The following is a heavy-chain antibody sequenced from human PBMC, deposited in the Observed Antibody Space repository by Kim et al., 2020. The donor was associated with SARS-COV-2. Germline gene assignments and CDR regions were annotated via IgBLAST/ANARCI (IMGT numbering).Heavy chain of an antibody. Sequence: SVKGEFTIARDNAKNSRDLQMNGLRAEDTAVYYCARGGAARRGYFDYWGQGTLVTVSS. V-gene: IGHV3-11*06. D-gene: IGHD6-6*01. J-gene: IGHJ4*02. CDR3: ARGGAARRGYFDY.